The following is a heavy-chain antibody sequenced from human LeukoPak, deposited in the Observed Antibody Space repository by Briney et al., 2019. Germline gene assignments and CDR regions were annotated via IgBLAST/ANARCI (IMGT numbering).Heavy chain of an antibody. CDR1: GGSISSSNW. CDR2: IYHTGSP. J-gene: IGHJ4*02. Sequence: SETLSLTCAVSGGSISSSNWWSWVRQPPGKGLEWIGEIYHTGSPNCNPSLKSRVTISVDKSKNQFSLKLSSVTAADTAVYYCARVAAGANYYFDYWGQGTLVTVSS. D-gene: IGHD4/OR15-4a*01. CDR3: ARVAAGANYYFDY. V-gene: IGHV4-4*02.